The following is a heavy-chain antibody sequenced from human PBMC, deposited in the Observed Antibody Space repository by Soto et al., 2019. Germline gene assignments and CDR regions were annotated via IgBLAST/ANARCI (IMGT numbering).Heavy chain of an antibody. V-gene: IGHV4-34*01. Sequence: QVQLQQWGAGLLKPSETLSLTCAGYGGSFSGYYWTWIRQPPGTGLEWIGEINHSGSTNYNPSLKSRVTIPVDTSKNQFSLKLTSVTAADTAVYYCARDKITGLFDYWGQGTLVTVSS. CDR3: ARDKITGLFDY. CDR1: GGSFSGYY. D-gene: IGHD2-8*02. CDR2: INHSGST. J-gene: IGHJ4*02.